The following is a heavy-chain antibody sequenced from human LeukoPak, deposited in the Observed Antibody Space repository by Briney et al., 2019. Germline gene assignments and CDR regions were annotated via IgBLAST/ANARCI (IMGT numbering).Heavy chain of an antibody. CDR2: IYTSGST. CDR3: ARESNYYFNWFDP. J-gene: IGHJ5*02. CDR1: GGSISSGSYY. Sequence: SETLSLTCTVSGGSISSGSYYWRWIGQPAGKGLEWIGRIYTSGSTNYNPSLKSRVTISVDTSKNQFSLKLSSVTAADTAVYYCARESNYYFNWFDPWGQGTLVTVSS. D-gene: IGHD2/OR15-2a*01. V-gene: IGHV4-61*02.